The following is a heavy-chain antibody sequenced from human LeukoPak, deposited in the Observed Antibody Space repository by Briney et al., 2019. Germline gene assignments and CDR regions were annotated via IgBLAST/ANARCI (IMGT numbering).Heavy chain of an antibody. CDR3: VRVNGSYFDY. CDR1: GFPLSSYS. V-gene: IGHV3-48*01. CDR2: ISSSGSAI. Sequence: GGSMRLSCAASGFPLSSYSINWVRQAPGKGLEWVSYISSSGSAIYYVDSVKGRFTVSRDNAKNSMFLQMNSPRSEDTAVYYCVRVNGSYFDYWGQGALVTVSS. J-gene: IGHJ4*02. D-gene: IGHD2-8*01.